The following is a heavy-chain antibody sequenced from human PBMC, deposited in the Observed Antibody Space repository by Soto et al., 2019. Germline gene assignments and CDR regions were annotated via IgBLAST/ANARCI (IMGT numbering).Heavy chain of an antibody. CDR2: ISYDGSNK. J-gene: IGHJ4*02. V-gene: IGHV3-30*18. D-gene: IGHD1-1*01. CDR1: GFTFSSYG. Sequence: PGGSLRLSCAASGFTFSSYGMHWVRQAPGKGLEWVAVISYDGSNKYYADSVKGRFTISRDNSKNTLYLQMNSLRAEDTAVYYCAKTKLERRPYYFDYWGQGTLVTVSS. CDR3: AKTKLERRPYYFDY.